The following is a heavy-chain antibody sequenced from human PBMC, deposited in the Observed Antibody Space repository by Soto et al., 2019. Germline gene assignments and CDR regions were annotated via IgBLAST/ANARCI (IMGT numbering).Heavy chain of an antibody. D-gene: IGHD6-19*01. CDR2: ISGSSRYT. Sequence: GGSLRLSCAASGFNFSDHYMNWIRQAPGKGLEWVSCISGSSRYTNFADSVKGRFTISRDNAKNSLSLQMNSLRAEDTAVYYCARHTSGWHYYDYWGQGTPVTSPQ. CDR3: ARHTSGWHYYDY. V-gene: IGHV3-11*06. CDR1: GFNFSDHY. J-gene: IGHJ4*02.